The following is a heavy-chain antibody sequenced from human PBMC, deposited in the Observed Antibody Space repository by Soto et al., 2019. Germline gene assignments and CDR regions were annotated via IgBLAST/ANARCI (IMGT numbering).Heavy chain of an antibody. CDR2: INHSGST. CDR3: ARGPTWGDYVSGADY. D-gene: IGHD4-17*01. Sequence: QVQLQQWGAGLWKPSETLSLTCAVYGGSFSGYYWSWIRQPPGKGLEWIGEINHSGSTNYNPSLKSRVTISVDTSKNQFSLKLSSVTAADTAVYYCARGPTWGDYVSGADYWGQGTLVTVSS. J-gene: IGHJ4*02. V-gene: IGHV4-34*01. CDR1: GGSFSGYY.